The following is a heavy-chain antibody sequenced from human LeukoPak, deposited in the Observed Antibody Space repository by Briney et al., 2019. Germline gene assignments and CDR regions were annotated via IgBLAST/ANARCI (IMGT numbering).Heavy chain of an antibody. CDR1: GGTFSSYA. CDR3: ARGYYGSGSYYNTTNWFDP. J-gene: IGHJ5*02. V-gene: IGHV1-69*13. D-gene: IGHD3-10*01. Sequence: EASVKVSCTASGGTFSSYAISWVRQAPGQGLEWMGGIIPIFGTANYAQKFQGRVTITADESTSTAYMELSSLRSEDTAVYYCARGYYGSGSYYNTTNWFDPWGQGTLVTVSS. CDR2: IIPIFGTA.